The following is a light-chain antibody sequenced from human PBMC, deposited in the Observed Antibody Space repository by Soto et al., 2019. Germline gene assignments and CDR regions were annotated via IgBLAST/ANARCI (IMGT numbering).Light chain of an antibody. CDR3: QQSYTTRPLT. V-gene: IGKV1-39*01. J-gene: IGKJ4*01. Sequence: DIQLTQSPSSLSASVGDRATITCRASQTVTNYLHWYQQKPWKDPKLLIYADSNLQSGVPSRFGASGSGTDFTLTISGLQPEDFATYYCQQSYTTRPLTFGGGTKVESK. CDR1: QTVTNY. CDR2: ADS.